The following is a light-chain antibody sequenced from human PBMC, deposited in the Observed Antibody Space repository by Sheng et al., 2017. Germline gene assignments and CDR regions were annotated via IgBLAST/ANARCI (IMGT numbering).Light chain of an antibody. CDR3: QQRSNWPLT. Sequence: ETVMTQSPATLSVSPGEVATLSCRASKSVGVDLAWYQQKPGQAPRLLIYEASNRATGIPARFSGSGSGTEFSLTISSLEPEDFAVYYCQQRSNWPLTFGGGTKVEIK. CDR2: EAS. V-gene: IGKV3-11*01. CDR1: KSVGVD. J-gene: IGKJ4*01.